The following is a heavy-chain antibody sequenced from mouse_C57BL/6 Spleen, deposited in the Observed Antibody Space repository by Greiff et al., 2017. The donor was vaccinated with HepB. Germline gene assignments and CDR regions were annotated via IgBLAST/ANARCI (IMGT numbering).Heavy chain of an antibody. D-gene: IGHD2-3*01. CDR2: IYPGDGDT. V-gene: IGHV1-80*01. CDR1: GYAFSSYW. CDR3: ARYYDGYYARFAY. Sequence: QVQLQQSGAELVKPGASVKISCKASGYAFSSYWMNWVKQRPGKGLEWIGQIYPGDGDTNYNGKFKGKATLTADKSSSTAYMQLSSLTSEDSAVYFCARYYDGYYARFAYWGQGTLVTVSA. J-gene: IGHJ3*01.